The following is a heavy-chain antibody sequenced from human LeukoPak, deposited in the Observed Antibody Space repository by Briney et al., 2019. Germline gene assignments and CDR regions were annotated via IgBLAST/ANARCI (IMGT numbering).Heavy chain of an antibody. Sequence: GESLKISCKGSGYSFTSYWIGWVRQMPGKGLEWMGIIYPGDSDTRYSPSFQGQVTISADKSISTAYLQWSSLKASDTAMYYCASPRVYGDYRIDYFDYWGQGTLVTVSS. D-gene: IGHD4-17*01. CDR2: IYPGDSDT. CDR1: GYSFTSYW. CDR3: ASPRVYGDYRIDYFDY. V-gene: IGHV5-51*01. J-gene: IGHJ4*02.